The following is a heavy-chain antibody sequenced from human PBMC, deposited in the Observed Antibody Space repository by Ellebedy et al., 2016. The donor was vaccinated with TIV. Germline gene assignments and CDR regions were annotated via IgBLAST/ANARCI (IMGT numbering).Heavy chain of an antibody. CDR3: ARVGRAARYLFQDY. CDR1: GFTFSSYA. J-gene: IGHJ4*02. Sequence: GGSLRLSXAAAGFTFSSYAMSWVRQAPGKGLEWVSSISSSSSYIYYADSVKGRFTISRDNAKNSLYLQMNSLRAEDTAVYYCARVGRAARYLFQDYWGQGTLVTVSS. CDR2: ISSSSSYI. V-gene: IGHV3-21*01. D-gene: IGHD6-6*01.